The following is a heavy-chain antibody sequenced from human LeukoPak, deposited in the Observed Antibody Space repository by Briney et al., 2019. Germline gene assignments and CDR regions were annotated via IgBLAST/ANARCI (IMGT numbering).Heavy chain of an antibody. CDR1: GGTFSSYA. D-gene: IGHD2-15*01. Sequence: GSSVKVSCKASGGTFSSYAISWVRQAPGQGLEWMGGIIPIFGTANYAQKFQGRVTITADKSTSTAYMELRSLRSDDTAVYYCARGEDIVVADRVLFDPWGQGTLVTVSS. V-gene: IGHV1-69*06. J-gene: IGHJ5*02. CDR3: ARGEDIVVADRVLFDP. CDR2: IIPIFGTA.